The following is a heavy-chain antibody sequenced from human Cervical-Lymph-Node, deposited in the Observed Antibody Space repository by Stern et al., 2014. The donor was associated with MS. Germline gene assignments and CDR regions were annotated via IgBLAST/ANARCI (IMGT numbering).Heavy chain of an antibody. CDR3: ARAGGSADDF. Sequence: VQLVKSGGGLVKPGESLRLSCAASGFIFSDYYMNWIRQAPGKGLEWLSYISSRDGTIYYADSVKGRFTISRDNAKKSLYLHMNSLRAEDTAVYYCARAGGSADDFWGQGTLVTVSS. D-gene: IGHD3-10*01. CDR2: ISSRDGTI. V-gene: IGHV3-11*01. CDR1: GFIFSDYY. J-gene: IGHJ4*02.